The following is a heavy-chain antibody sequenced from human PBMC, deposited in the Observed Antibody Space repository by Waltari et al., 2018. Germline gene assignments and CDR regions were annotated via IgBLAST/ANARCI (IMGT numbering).Heavy chain of an antibody. CDR3: ARASAVPGTRDY. CDR2: INQAGTDK. Sequence: EVQLVESGGDLVQPGGSLRVSCAASGFTFSTYWMSWIGQAPGKGLEWVANINQAGTDKYYVDSVKGRFTISRDNARNSLYLQMSSLRVEDTAFYYCARASAVPGTRDYWGQGTLVTVSS. D-gene: IGHD6-19*01. J-gene: IGHJ4*02. V-gene: IGHV3-7*01. CDR1: GFTFSTYW.